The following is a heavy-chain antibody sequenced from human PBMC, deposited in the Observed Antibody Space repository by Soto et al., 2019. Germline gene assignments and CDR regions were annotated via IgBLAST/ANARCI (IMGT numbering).Heavy chain of an antibody. CDR3: ARRITMVRGPYYYYAMGV. CDR1: GFTFSSHT. Sequence: GGSLRLSCAASGFTFSSHTMNWVRQAPGKGLEWISYITSTSSTKNYADSVKGRFTISRDNANNSLYLQMNSLRDEDTAVYYCARRITMVRGPYYYYAMGVWGQGTTVTVSS. D-gene: IGHD3-10*01. CDR2: ITSTSSTK. J-gene: IGHJ6*02. V-gene: IGHV3-48*02.